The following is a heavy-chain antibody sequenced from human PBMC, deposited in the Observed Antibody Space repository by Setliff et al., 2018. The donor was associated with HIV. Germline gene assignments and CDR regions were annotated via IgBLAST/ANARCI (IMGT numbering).Heavy chain of an antibody. CDR3: ARGDIVVVTADALLNYYYSDMDV. CDR2: INAGNGNI. D-gene: IGHD2-21*02. Sequence: ASVKVSCKASGYTFTSYAMHWVRQAPGQRLEWMGWINAGNGNIKYSQKFQGRVTMTRDTSISTAYMELGRLRSDDTAVYYCARGDIVVVTADALLNYYYSDMDVWGQGTTVTVSS. J-gene: IGHJ6*02. CDR1: GYTFTSYA. V-gene: IGHV1-3*01.